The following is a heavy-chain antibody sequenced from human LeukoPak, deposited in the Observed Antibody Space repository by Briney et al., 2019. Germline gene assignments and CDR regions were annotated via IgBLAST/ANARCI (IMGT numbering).Heavy chain of an antibody. CDR1: GYTFYDYG. CDR2: IGADTGNK. CDR3: ARDSRETGSTSDFDF. Sequence: ASVKVSCKTSGYTFYDYGISWVRQAPGQGLEWMGWIGADTGNKNFAQNLQERVTMTTDTSTSTAYMELRSLSSDDTALYYCARDSRETGSTSDFDFWGQGTLVTVSS. J-gene: IGHJ4*02. D-gene: IGHD1-7*01. V-gene: IGHV1-18*04.